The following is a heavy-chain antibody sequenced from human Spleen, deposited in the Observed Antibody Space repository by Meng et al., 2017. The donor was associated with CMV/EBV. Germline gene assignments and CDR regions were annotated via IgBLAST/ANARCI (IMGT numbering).Heavy chain of an antibody. CDR3: AKVQEEGSYGYSGVDS. CDR1: GFTFSSYW. V-gene: IGHV3-74*01. CDR2: INSDGSST. Sequence: GESLKISCAASGFTFSSYWMHWVRQAPGKGLVWVSRINSDGSSTSYADSVKGRFTISRDNSKNTLYLQMNTLRAEDTAVYYCAKVQEEGSYGYSGVDSWGQGTLVTVSS. J-gene: IGHJ4*02. D-gene: IGHD5-18*01.